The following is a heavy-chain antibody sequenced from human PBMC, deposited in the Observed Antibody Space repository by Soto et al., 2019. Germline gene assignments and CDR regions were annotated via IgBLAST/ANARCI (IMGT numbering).Heavy chain of an antibody. CDR3: AKDAYGWFFDL. J-gene: IGHJ2*01. D-gene: IGHD4-17*01. V-gene: IGHV3-23*01. CDR1: GFTFSIYA. CDR2: ISGSSGTT. Sequence: EVQLLESGGGLVQPVGSLRLSCAASGFTFSIYAMTWVRHAPGKGLEWVSTISGSSGTTSYADSVRGRFTIARDNTKITLYLQMNSLRAEDTAVYYCAKDAYGWFFDLWGRGTLVTVSS.